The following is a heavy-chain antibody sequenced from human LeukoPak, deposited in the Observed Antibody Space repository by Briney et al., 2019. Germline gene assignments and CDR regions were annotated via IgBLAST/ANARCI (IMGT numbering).Heavy chain of an antibody. D-gene: IGHD6-6*01. CDR2: IYYSGST. Sequence: SETLSLTCTVSGGSISSYYWSWIRRPPGKGLEWIGYIYYSGSTNYNPSLKSRVTISVDTSKNQFSLKLSSVTAADTAVYYCARVVRIAARQNWFDPWGQGTLVTVSS. CDR3: ARVVRIAARQNWFDP. V-gene: IGHV4-59*01. J-gene: IGHJ5*02. CDR1: GGSISSYY.